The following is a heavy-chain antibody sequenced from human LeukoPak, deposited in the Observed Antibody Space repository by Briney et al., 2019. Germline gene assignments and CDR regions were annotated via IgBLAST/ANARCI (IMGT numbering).Heavy chain of an antibody. J-gene: IGHJ4*02. Sequence: PSETLSLTCAVPGGSLSSGGYSWSWIRQPPGRGLEWLGYIYHSGSTYYNPSLKSRVTISVDRSKNQFSLRLSSVTAADTAVNYCARGWGGFFGDEFLFYFDYWGQGTLVTVSS. CDR1: GGSLSSGGYS. CDR2: IYHSGST. V-gene: IGHV4-30-2*01. D-gene: IGHD3-10*01. CDR3: ARGWGGFFGDEFLFYFDY.